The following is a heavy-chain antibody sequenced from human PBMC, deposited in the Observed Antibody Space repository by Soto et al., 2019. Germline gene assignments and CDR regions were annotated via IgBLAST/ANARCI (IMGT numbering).Heavy chain of an antibody. D-gene: IGHD3-10*01. CDR3: AKLRWGSDNWFDP. Sequence: EVQLLDSGGGLVQPGGSLRLSCAASGFTFSSDAMSWVRQSPGKGLEWVSAISGDGESTYYADSVKGRFTISRDNSKNTLYLQMTSLRAEDTAVYYCAKLRWGSDNWFDPWGQGTLVTVSS. CDR2: ISGDGEST. V-gene: IGHV3-23*01. CDR1: GFTFSSDA. J-gene: IGHJ5*02.